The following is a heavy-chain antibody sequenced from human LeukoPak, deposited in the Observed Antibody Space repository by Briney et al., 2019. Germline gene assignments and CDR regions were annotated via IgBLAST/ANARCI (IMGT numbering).Heavy chain of an antibody. D-gene: IGHD6-19*01. Sequence: GGSLRLFCAASGYTVSSNYMSWLRQAPGKGLEWFLVIYSGSSSTYYTDSVKGRFTISRHNYENTLYLQMNSLRAEDTAVYYCARVGSGWYDFDYWGQGTLVTVSS. CDR1: GYTVSSNY. CDR2: IYSGSSST. V-gene: IGHV3-53*04. CDR3: ARVGSGWYDFDY. J-gene: IGHJ4*02.